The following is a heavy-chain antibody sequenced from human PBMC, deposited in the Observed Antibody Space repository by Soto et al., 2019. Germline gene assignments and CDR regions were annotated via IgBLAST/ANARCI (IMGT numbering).Heavy chain of an antibody. J-gene: IGHJ5*02. CDR3: ARTRAATDSLYWFDP. D-gene: IGHD2-21*01. V-gene: IGHV1-69*02. CDR2: IIPILNIA. Sequence: SVKVSCKASGGTFSSYPISWVRQAPGQGLEWMGRIIPILNIANYAQKFQGRVTLTADKSTNTAYMELISLSSEDTAVYYCARTRAATDSLYWFDPWGQGTLVTVSS. CDR1: GGTFSSYP.